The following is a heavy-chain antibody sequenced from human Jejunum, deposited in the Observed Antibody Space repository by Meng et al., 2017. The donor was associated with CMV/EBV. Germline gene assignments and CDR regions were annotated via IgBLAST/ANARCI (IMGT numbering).Heavy chain of an antibody. D-gene: IGHD3-16*01. V-gene: IGHV3-23*03. J-gene: IGHJ2*01. CDR1: WFTVRTVA. CDR3: AKMGGGANWSFDL. CDR2: CYSVGFNT. Sequence: ASWFTVRTVAMSVVRQAQGKGLAWVSLCYSVGFNTYYEVSVKGRFTVSRDNSKDTLHRQMNSLRAEDTAVYYCAKMGGGANWSFDLWGRGTLVTVSS.